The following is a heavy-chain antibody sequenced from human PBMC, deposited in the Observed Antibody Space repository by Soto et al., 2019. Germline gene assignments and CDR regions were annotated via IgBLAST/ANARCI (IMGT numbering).Heavy chain of an antibody. D-gene: IGHD3-16*02. V-gene: IGHV3-23*01. CDR1: GFTFSSYA. Sequence: PGGSLRLSCAASGFTFSSYAMNWVRQAPGKGLEWVSGISGGGGSIYYADSVKGRFTISRDNSRNTLYLQMNSLRVDDTAVYYCTRDRGIIVKAGDAFDVWGQGTKVTVSS. CDR3: TRDRGIIVKAGDAFDV. CDR2: ISGGGGSI. J-gene: IGHJ3*01.